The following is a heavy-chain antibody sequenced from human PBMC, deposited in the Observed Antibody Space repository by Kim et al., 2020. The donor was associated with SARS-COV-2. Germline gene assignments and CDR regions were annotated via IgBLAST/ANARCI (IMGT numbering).Heavy chain of an antibody. CDR3: ARYSKQNYYYGMDV. J-gene: IGHJ6*02. D-gene: IGHD4-4*01. V-gene: IGHV4-4*09. Sequence: NPSLTSRVTISVDTSKNHFSLRLSSVTAADTAVYYCARYSKQNYYYGMDVWGQGTTVTVSS.